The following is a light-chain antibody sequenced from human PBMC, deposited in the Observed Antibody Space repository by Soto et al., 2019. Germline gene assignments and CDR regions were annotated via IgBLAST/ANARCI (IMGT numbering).Light chain of an antibody. V-gene: IGKV3-20*01. CDR3: QQYGGSPPYT. Sequence: EIVLTQSPGTLSLSPGERATLSCRASQSVTSSYLAWYQQKPGQAPRLLVYGASSRATGIPDRFSGSGSATDFTLPISRLEPEDFAVYYCQQYGGSPPYTFGQGTNLEIK. J-gene: IGKJ2*01. CDR2: GAS. CDR1: QSVTSSY.